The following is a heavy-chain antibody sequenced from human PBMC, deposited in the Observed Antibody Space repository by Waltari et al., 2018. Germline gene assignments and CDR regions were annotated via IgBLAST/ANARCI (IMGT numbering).Heavy chain of an antibody. CDR3: ARALYSHSSGHWFDS. V-gene: IGHV3-48*03. CDR1: GFTFSAYE. CDR2: ISTSGTTI. Sequence: EVQLVESGGGLVQPGGSLRLSCAASGFTFSAYEMNWVRQAPGEGLEWLSYISTSGTTIYYAGSVKGRFTISRDDAKDSLYLHMSSLRADDTAVYYCARALYSHSSGHWFDSWGQGSLVTDSS. D-gene: IGHD6-19*01. J-gene: IGHJ5*01.